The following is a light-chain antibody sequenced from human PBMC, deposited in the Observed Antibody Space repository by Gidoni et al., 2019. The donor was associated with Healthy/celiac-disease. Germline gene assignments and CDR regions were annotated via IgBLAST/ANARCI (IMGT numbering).Light chain of an antibody. CDR2: SNN. CDR3: AAWDDSLSGLYV. Sequence: QSVLTQPPSASGTPGQRVTISCSGSSSNIESNYVYWYQQPPGTAPKLLIYSNNQRPSGVPDRFSGSKSGTSASLAISGLRSEDEADYYCAAWDDSLSGLYVFGTGTKVTVL. J-gene: IGLJ1*01. CDR1: SSNIESNY. V-gene: IGLV1-47*02.